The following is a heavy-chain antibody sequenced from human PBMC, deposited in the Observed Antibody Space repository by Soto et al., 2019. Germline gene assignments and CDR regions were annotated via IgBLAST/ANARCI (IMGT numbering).Heavy chain of an antibody. Sequence: EVQLLESGGGLVQPGGSLRLSCAASGFTFSSYAMNWVRQAPGKGLEWVSVISGSGGSTYYTDSVKGRFTISRDNSKNTLSLQMNSLRAEATAVYYCARRSSSWYFDCWGQGTLVTVSS. V-gene: IGHV3-23*01. J-gene: IGHJ4*02. CDR3: ARRSSSWYFDC. CDR1: GFTFSSYA. D-gene: IGHD6-13*01. CDR2: ISGSGGST.